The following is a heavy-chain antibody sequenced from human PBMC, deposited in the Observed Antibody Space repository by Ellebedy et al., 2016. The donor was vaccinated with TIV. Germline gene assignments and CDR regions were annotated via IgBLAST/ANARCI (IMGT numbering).Heavy chain of an antibody. CDR2: INPDSGGT. D-gene: IGHD6-19*01. CDR1: GYTFTGYY. V-gene: IGHV1-2*02. CDR3: ARVRRGSSGMDV. Sequence: ASVKVSCKASGYTFTGYYMHWARQAPGQGLEWMGWINPDSGGTNYAQKFQGRVTMTRDTSVNTAYMELSRLEFDDTAVYYCARVRRGSSGMDVWGQGTTVTVSS. J-gene: IGHJ6*02.